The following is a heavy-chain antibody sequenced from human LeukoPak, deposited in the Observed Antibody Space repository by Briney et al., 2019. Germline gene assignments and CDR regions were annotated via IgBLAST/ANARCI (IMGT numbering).Heavy chain of an antibody. V-gene: IGHV4-59*12. CDR1: GGSISSYY. CDR3: ARALNPLPGTYYFDY. CDR2: IYYSGTT. Sequence: PSETLSLTCTVSGGSISSYYWSWIRQPPGKGLEWIGYIYYSGTTNYSPSLEGRVTMSVDTSKNQFSLNLISVTAADTAVYYCARALNPLPGTYYFDYWGQGTLVTVSS. D-gene: IGHD2-15*01. J-gene: IGHJ4*02.